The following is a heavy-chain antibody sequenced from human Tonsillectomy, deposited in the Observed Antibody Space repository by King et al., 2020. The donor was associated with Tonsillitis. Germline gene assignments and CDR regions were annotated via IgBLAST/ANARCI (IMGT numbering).Heavy chain of an antibody. Sequence: EVQLVESGGGLVQPGGSLRLSCAASGFTLANYWMSWVRQAPGKGLEWVANIKQDGNEMYYVDSVKGRFNISRDNAKNSLFLQMNSLRAEDTAVYYCARGTTSSWRFGSYFQTWGQGTLVTVSP. D-gene: IGHD6-13*01. CDR3: ARGTTSSWRFGSYFQT. V-gene: IGHV3-7*03. CDR1: GFTLANYW. CDR2: IKQDGNEM. J-gene: IGHJ1*01.